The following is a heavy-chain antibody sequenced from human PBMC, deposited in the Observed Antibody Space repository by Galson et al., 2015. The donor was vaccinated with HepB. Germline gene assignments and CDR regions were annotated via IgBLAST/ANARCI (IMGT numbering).Heavy chain of an antibody. D-gene: IGHD5-12*01. J-gene: IGHJ4*02. V-gene: IGHV3-49*03. Sequence: SLRLSCAASGFTFGDFGMTWFRQAPGKGLEWVGFIRSKAYGETTEYAASVKGRFTISRDDSKSIAYLQMNSLKTEDTALYYRTRDIVGTKIDYWGQGTLVTVSS. CDR1: GFTFGDFG. CDR2: IRSKAYGETT. CDR3: TRDIVGTKIDY.